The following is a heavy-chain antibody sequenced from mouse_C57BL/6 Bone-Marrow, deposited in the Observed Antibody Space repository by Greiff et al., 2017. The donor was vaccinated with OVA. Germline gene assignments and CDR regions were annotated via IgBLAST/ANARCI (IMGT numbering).Heavy chain of an antibody. J-gene: IGHJ2*01. CDR3: ARETPYYGSSYYYFDY. V-gene: IGHV3-6*01. D-gene: IGHD1-1*01. CDR1: GYSITSGYY. CDR2: ISYDGSN. Sequence: DVQLVESGPGLVTPSQSLSLTCSVTGYSITSGYYWNWIRQFPGNKLEWMGYISYDGSNNYNPSLKNRISITRDTSKNQFFLKLNSVTTEDTATYYCARETPYYGSSYYYFDYWGQGTTLTVSS.